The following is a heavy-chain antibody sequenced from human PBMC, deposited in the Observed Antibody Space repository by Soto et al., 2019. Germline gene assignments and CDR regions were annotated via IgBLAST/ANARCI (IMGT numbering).Heavy chain of an antibody. Sequence: QVQLVQSGAELKKTGSSVRVSCRASGDTFSSYAVNWVRQAPGRGLEWMGRIITALGTTDYAQKFKGRVTITAEKSTKTVYMELSSLRSEDTAVYYCARRRYCGYDCYHKHYYGMDVWGPGTTVTVAS. V-gene: IGHV1-69*08. D-gene: IGHD2-21*01. CDR3: ARRRYCGYDCYHKHYYGMDV. J-gene: IGHJ6*02. CDR1: GDTFSSYA. CDR2: IITALGTT.